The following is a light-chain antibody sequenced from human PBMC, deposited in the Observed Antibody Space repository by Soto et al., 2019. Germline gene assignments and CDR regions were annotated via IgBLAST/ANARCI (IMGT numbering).Light chain of an antibody. J-gene: IGLJ1*01. CDR2: NNS. CDR3: SSYTSSILYV. V-gene: IGLV1-44*01. CDR1: RSNIGSQV. Sequence: QAVVTQPPSASGAPGQRVTISCSGSRSNIGSQVVQWFQHLPGTAPKLLIQNNSERPSGVPDRFSGSKSGTSASLAISGLQSEDEGDYYCSSYTSSILYVFGTGTKLTVL.